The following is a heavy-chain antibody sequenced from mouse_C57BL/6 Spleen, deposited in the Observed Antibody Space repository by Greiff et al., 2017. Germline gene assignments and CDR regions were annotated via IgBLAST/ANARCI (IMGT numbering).Heavy chain of an antibody. D-gene: IGHD2-4*01. Sequence: QVQLQPSGAELVRPGASVTLSCKASGYTFTDYEMHWVKQTPVHGLEWIGAIDPETGGTAYNQKFKGKAILTADTSSSTAYMELRSLTSEDSAVYYCTSYDSVDYWGQGTTLTVSS. J-gene: IGHJ2*01. V-gene: IGHV1-15*01. CDR3: TSYDSVDY. CDR2: IDPETGGT. CDR1: GYTFTDYE.